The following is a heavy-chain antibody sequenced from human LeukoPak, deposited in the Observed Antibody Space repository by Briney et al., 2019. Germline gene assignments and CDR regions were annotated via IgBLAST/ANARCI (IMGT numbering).Heavy chain of an antibody. Sequence: PSETLSLTCTVSGGSISSYYWSWIRQPPGKGLEWIGYIYYSGSTNYNPSLKSRVTISVDTSKNQFSLKLSSVTAADTAVYYCARRYPGWYYDYFDYWGQGTLVTVSS. CDR1: GGSISSYY. D-gene: IGHD6-19*01. J-gene: IGHJ4*02. CDR2: IYYSGST. V-gene: IGHV4-59*08. CDR3: ARRYPGWYYDYFDY.